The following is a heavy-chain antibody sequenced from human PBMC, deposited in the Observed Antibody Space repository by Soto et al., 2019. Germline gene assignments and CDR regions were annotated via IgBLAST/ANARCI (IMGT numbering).Heavy chain of an antibody. V-gene: IGHV1-69*01. CDR1: GGTFSSYA. D-gene: IGHD5-12*01. J-gene: IGHJ4*02. CDR2: IIPIFGTA. Sequence: QVQLVQSGAEVKRPGSSVKVSCKASGGTFSSYAISWVRQAPGQGLEWMGGIIPIFGTANYAQKFQGRVTITADESTSTAYMELSSLRSEDTAVYYCAIPRGGIMATTALGEYWGQGTLVTVSS. CDR3: AIPRGGIMATTALGEY.